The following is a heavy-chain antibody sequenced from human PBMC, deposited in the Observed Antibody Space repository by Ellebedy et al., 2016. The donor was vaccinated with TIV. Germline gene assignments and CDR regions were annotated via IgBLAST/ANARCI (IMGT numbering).Heavy chain of an antibody. CDR1: GYSFTSYW. J-gene: IGHJ5*02. V-gene: IGHV5-51*01. CDR2: IYPGDSDT. Sequence: GESLKISXKGSGYSFTSYWIGWVRQMPGKGLEWMGIIYPGDSDTRYSPSFQGQVTISADKSISTAYLQWSSLKASDTAMYYCARIADEGRAYQLLWGWFDPWGQGTLVTVSS. CDR3: ARIADEGRAYQLLWGWFDP. D-gene: IGHD2-2*01.